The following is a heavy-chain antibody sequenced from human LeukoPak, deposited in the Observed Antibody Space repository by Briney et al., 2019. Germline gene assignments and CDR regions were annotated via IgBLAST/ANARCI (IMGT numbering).Heavy chain of an antibody. CDR1: GFTFSSYS. D-gene: IGHD1-14*01. CDR3: AREPELGPNYYYYYMDV. Sequence: PGGSLRLSCAASGFTFSSYSMNWVRQAPGKGLEWVSYISSSSSTIYYADSVKGRFTISRDNAKNSLYLQMNSLRAEDTAVYYCAREPELGPNYYYYYMDVWGKGTTVTVSS. V-gene: IGHV3-48*01. CDR2: ISSSSSTI. J-gene: IGHJ6*03.